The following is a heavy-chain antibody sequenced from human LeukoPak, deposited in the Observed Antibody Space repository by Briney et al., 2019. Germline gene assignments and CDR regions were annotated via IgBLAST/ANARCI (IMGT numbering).Heavy chain of an antibody. V-gene: IGHV4-4*07. CDR3: ARGERFLEWLPLIADAFDI. J-gene: IGHJ3*02. CDR2: IYTSGST. CDR1: GGSISSYY. Sequence: PSETLSLTCTVSGGSISSYYWSWIRRPAGKGLEWIGRIYTSGSTNYNPSLKSRVTMSVDTSKNQFSLKLSSVTAADTAVCYCARGERFLEWLPLIADAFDIWGQGTMVTVSS. D-gene: IGHD3-3*01.